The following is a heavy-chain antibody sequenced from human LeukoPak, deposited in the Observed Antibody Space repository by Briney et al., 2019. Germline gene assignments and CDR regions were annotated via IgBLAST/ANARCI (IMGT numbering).Heavy chain of an antibody. CDR2: THPSGNT. CDR1: GVSNNSYY. V-gene: IGHV4-4*09. CDR3: ARKAPKKGWFDP. J-gene: IGHJ5*02. Sequence: KPSETLSLSCTVSGVSNNSYYWSWIRQPPGKGLEWIGYTHPSGNTNYSPSLKSRVTISIDTSRNQFSLKLSSVTAADTAVYYCARKAPKKGWFDPWGQGTLVTVSS.